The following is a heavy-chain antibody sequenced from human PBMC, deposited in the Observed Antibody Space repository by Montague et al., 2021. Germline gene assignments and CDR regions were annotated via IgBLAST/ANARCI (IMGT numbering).Heavy chain of an antibody. CDR3: AKGREVVRAARTLVAFDL. D-gene: IGHD2-2*01. CDR2: TA. V-gene: IGHV4-34*01. Sequence: TANYNPCLKSRVRLSVDPSKNQFTLKLTSVTAADTAIYSCAKGREVVRAARTLVAFDLWGQGTLVTVSS. J-gene: IGHJ3*01.